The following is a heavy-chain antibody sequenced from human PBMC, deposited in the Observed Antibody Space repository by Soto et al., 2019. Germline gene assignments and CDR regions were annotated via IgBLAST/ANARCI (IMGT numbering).Heavy chain of an antibody. D-gene: IGHD6-19*01. J-gene: IGHJ4*02. CDR1: GFTFSDYA. CDR3: VKGGLQWLVTSDFDY. V-gene: IGHV3-30*18. CDR2: VSHDGRNT. Sequence: VQLVESGGGMVQPGRSLRLSCAASGFTFSDYAMHWVRHAPGKGLEWVAVVSHDGRNTHYADSVKGRFTISRDNSKNTVSLXXPRLRAEDTAVYSCVKGGLQWLVTSDFDYWGQGALVTVS.